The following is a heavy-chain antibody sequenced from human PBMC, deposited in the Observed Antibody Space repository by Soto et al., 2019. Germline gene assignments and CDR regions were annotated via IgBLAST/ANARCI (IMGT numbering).Heavy chain of an antibody. V-gene: IGHV5-51*01. Sequence: PGESLNISCNGSGYSFTSYWIGWVRQMPGKGLEWMGIIYPGDSDTRYSPSFQGQVTISADKSISTAYLQWSSLKASDTAMYYCARRRYYGSGSYLSEDYYYYYGMDVWGQGTTVTVSS. CDR2: IYPGDSDT. D-gene: IGHD3-10*01. CDR3: ARRRYYGSGSYLSEDYYYYYGMDV. CDR1: GYSFTSYW. J-gene: IGHJ6*02.